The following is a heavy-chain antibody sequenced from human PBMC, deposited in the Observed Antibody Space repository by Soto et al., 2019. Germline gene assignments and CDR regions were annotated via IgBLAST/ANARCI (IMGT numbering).Heavy chain of an antibody. Sequence: GGSLRLSCAASGFTFSSYGMHWVRQAPGKGLEWVAVIWYDGSNKYYADSVKGRFTISRDNSKNTLYLQMNSLRAEDTAVYYCARARIAAAGTKKYYYYGMDVWGQGTTVTVSS. D-gene: IGHD6-13*01. J-gene: IGHJ6*02. CDR1: GFTFSSYG. CDR3: ARARIAAAGTKKYYYYGMDV. V-gene: IGHV3-33*01. CDR2: IWYDGSNK.